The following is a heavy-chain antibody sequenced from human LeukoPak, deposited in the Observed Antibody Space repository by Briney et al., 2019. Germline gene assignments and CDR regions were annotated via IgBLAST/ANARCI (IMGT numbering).Heavy chain of an antibody. Sequence: ASVKVSCKASGYTFTDYYMHWVRQAPGQGLEWMGWINPNSGGTNYAQKFQGRVTMTRDTSITTAYMELSRLSSDDTAVYYCARHPGKVTNDWYFDLWGRGTLVTVSS. CDR2: INPNSGGT. CDR3: ARHPGKVTNDWYFDL. J-gene: IGHJ2*01. V-gene: IGHV1-2*02. CDR1: GYTFTDYY. D-gene: IGHD4-23*01.